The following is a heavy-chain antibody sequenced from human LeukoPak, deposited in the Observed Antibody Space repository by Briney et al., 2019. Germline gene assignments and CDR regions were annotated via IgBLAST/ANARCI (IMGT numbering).Heavy chain of an antibody. CDR2: INHSGST. CDR3: ARGRKVTMVRGAARYFDY. J-gene: IGHJ4*02. CDR1: GGSFSGYY. V-gene: IGHV4-34*01. D-gene: IGHD3-10*01. Sequence: PSETLSLTCAVYGGSFSGYYWSWIRQPPGKGLEWIGGINHSGSTNYNPSLKSRVTISVDTSKNQFSLKLSSVTAADTAVYYCARGRKVTMVRGAARYFDYWGQGTLVTVSS.